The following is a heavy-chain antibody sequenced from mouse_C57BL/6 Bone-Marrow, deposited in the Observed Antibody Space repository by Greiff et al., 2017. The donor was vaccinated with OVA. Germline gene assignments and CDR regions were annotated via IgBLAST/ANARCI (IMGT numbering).Heavy chain of an antibody. D-gene: IGHD2-12*01. V-gene: IGHV5-4*01. Sequence: DVMLVESGGGLVKPGGSLKLSCAASGFTFSSYAMSWVRQTPEKRLEWVATISDGGSYTYYPDNVKGRFTISRDNAKNNLYLQMSHLKSEDTAMYYCARENYTNYWGQGTTLTVSS. CDR2: ISDGGSYT. J-gene: IGHJ2*01. CDR1: GFTFSSYA. CDR3: ARENYTNY.